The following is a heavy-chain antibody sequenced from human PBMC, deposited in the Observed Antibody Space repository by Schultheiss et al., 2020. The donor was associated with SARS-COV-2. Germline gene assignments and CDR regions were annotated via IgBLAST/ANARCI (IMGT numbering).Heavy chain of an antibody. Sequence: GGSLRLSCAASGFTFSSYGMHWVRQAPGKGLEWVSGVSWDGSRTHYADSVKGRFIIARDNSKNTLYLQMNSLRAEDTAVYYCARDRGWDQGTLVTVSS. CDR3: ARDRG. J-gene: IGHJ4*02. V-gene: IGHV3-NL1*01. CDR2: VSWDGSRT. CDR1: GFTFSSYG.